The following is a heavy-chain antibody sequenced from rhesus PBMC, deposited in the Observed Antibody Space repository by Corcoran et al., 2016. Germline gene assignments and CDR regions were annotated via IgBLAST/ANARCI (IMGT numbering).Heavy chain of an antibody. Sequence: QVQLQESGPGVVKPSETLSLTCAVSGYSISSGYDWSWIRQPTGKGLEWIWYIYGSSGSTNYNPSLKNRVTISKDTSKNQFSLKLSSVTAADTAVYYCARDRATVDFDYWGQGVLVTISS. D-gene: IGHD5-36*01. CDR2: IYGSSGST. V-gene: IGHV4-76*01. CDR3: ARDRATVDFDY. CDR1: GYSISSGYD. J-gene: IGHJ4*01.